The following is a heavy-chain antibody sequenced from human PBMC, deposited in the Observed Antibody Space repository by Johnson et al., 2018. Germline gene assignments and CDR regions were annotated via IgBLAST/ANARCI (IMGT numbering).Heavy chain of an antibody. V-gene: IGHV3-33*08. J-gene: IGHJ6*02. D-gene: IGHD2-8*01. CDR3: ARDPWQNGRMDV. CDR1: GFTFSNYG. Sequence: QVQLVESGGGLVQPGGSLRLSCAASGFTFSNYGMHWARQAPATGLEWVAVIWYVGSNTYYADAVKGRFTISRDNSKNTLYRQMNSLRAEDPAVYYCARDPWQNGRMDVWGQGTTVTVSS. CDR2: IWYVGSNT.